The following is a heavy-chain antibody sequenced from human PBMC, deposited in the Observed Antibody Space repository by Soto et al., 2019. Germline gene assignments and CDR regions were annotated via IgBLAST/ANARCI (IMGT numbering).Heavy chain of an antibody. CDR1: GYTFTGHY. CDR2: IGPESGAT. Sequence: ASVEVSCKASGYTFTGHYIHWVRQAPEQGPEWMGEIGPESGATRYAQKFQGRVTMTRDTSITTVYMELKNLSPDDTAVYYCGRGRSGQIVVFYWGQGTPVTVSS. V-gene: IGHV1-2*02. CDR3: GRGRSGQIVVFY. J-gene: IGHJ4*02. D-gene: IGHD3-22*01.